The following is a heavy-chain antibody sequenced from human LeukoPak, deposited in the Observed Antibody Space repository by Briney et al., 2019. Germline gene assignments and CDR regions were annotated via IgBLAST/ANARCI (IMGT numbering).Heavy chain of an antibody. CDR1: GGSISSDGYY. D-gene: IGHD4-17*01. Sequence: SETLSLTCTVSGGSISSDGYYWSWIRQPPGKGLEWIGYIYHSGSTYYNPSLKSRVTISVDRSKNQFSLKLSSVTAADTAVYYCASTTTVTAYYYYYMDVWGKGTTVTVSS. CDR3: ASTTTVTAYYYYYMDV. J-gene: IGHJ6*03. V-gene: IGHV4-30-2*01. CDR2: IYHSGST.